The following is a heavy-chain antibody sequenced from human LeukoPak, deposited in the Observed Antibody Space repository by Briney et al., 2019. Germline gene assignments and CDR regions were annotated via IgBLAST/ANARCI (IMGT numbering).Heavy chain of an antibody. CDR3: ARQRYGSGSYLATAFDY. D-gene: IGHD3-10*01. CDR2: IYPGDSDT. CDR1: GSSFTSYW. V-gene: IGHV5-51*01. Sequence: GESLKISCKGSGSSFTSYWIGWVRQMPGKGLEWMGIIYPGDSDTRYSPSFQGQVTISADKSISTAYLQWSSLKASDAAMYYCARQRYGSGSYLATAFDYWGQGTLVTVSS. J-gene: IGHJ4*02.